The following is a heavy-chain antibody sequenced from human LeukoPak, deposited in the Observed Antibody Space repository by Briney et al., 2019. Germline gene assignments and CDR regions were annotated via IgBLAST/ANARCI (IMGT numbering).Heavy chain of an antibody. J-gene: IGHJ4*02. CDR3: ARVAGYSYGQYYFDY. CDR1: GGSISSYY. CDR2: IYYRGST. D-gene: IGHD5-18*01. V-gene: IGHV4-59*01. Sequence: SETLSLTCTVSGGSISSYYWSWIRQPPGKGLEWIGYIYYRGSTNYNPSLKSRVTISVDTSKNQFSLKLSSVTAADTAVYYCARVAGYSYGQYYFDYWGQGTLVTVSS.